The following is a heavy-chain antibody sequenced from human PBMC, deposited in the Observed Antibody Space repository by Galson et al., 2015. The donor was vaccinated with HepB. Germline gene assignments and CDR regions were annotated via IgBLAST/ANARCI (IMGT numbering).Heavy chain of an antibody. V-gene: IGHV5-51*01. D-gene: IGHD3-3*01. Sequence: QSGAEVKKPGESLKISCKGSGYSFTSYWIGWVRQMPGKGLEWMGIIYPGDSDTRYSPSFQGQVTISADKSISTAYLQWSSLKASDTAMYYCARHEGSDFWSPTGGWFDPWGQGTLVTVSS. J-gene: IGHJ5*02. CDR2: IYPGDSDT. CDR3: ARHEGSDFWSPTGGWFDP. CDR1: GYSFTSYW.